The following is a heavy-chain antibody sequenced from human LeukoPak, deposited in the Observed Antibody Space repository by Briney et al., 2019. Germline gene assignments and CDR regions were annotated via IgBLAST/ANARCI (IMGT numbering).Heavy chain of an antibody. D-gene: IGHD6-19*01. CDR2: ISYDGSNK. CDR3: AKGLRYSSGWYDY. V-gene: IGHV3-30*18. J-gene: IGHJ4*02. Sequence: GGSLRLSCAASGFTFSSYGMHWVRQAPGKGLEWVAVISYDGSNKYYADSVKGRFTISRDNSKNTLYLQMNSLRAEDTAVYYCAKGLRYSSGWYDYWGQGTRVTVSS. CDR1: GFTFSSYG.